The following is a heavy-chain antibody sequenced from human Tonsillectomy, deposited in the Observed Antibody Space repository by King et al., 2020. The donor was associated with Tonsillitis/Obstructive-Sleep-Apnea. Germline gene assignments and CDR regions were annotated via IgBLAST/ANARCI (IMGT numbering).Heavy chain of an antibody. Sequence: VQLVESGGGVVQPGRSLRLSCAASGFTFSSYAMHWVRQAPGKGLEWVAVISYDGSNKYYADSVKGRFTISRDNSKNTLYLQMNSLRAEETAVYYCARGGPKERILNWFDPWGQGTLVTVSS. CDR1: GFTFSSYA. V-gene: IGHV3-30*01. CDR2: ISYDGSNK. CDR3: ARGGPKERILNWFDP. J-gene: IGHJ5*02. D-gene: IGHD6-25*01.